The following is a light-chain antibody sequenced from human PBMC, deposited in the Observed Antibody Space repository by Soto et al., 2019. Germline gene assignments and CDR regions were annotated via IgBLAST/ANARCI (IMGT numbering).Light chain of an antibody. V-gene: IGKV1-39*01. Sequence: DIQMTQSPSSLSASVGDRVTITCRASQSIGTNVNWYQQKLGKAPELLIYSASSLETGVPPRFSGSGSGSDFTLTINSVQPEDVATFDCQQGYAFPGTFGQGTKVQIK. J-gene: IGKJ2*01. CDR2: SAS. CDR1: QSIGTN. CDR3: QQGYAFPGT.